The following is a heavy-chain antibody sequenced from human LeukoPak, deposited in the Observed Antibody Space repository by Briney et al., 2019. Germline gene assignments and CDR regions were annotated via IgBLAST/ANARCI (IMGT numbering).Heavy chain of an antibody. J-gene: IGHJ4*02. CDR3: AKDVVVRGVIITNYFDY. Sequence: GGSLRLSCAASGFTFSSYAMSWVRQAPGKGLEWVSPISGSGGSTYYADSVKGRFTISRDNSKNTLYLQMNSLRAEDTAVYYCAKDVVVRGVIITNYFDYWGQGTLVTVSS. V-gene: IGHV3-23*01. CDR1: GFTFSSYA. CDR2: ISGSGGST. D-gene: IGHD3-10*01.